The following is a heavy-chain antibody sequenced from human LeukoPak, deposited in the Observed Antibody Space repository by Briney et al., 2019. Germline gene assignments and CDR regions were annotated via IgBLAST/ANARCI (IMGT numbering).Heavy chain of an antibody. V-gene: IGHV3-30*04. Sequence: PGGSLRLSCAASGFYFNNYAMHWVRQAPGKGLDWVARISFDGKKEDYADSVKGRVIVSRHNSNNTLDLEMNSLRSDDTAVYFCAREVGATTVYFDFWGQGSLVIVSS. CDR2: ISFDGKKE. CDR3: AREVGATTVYFDF. J-gene: IGHJ4*02. CDR1: GFYFNNYA. D-gene: IGHD1-26*01.